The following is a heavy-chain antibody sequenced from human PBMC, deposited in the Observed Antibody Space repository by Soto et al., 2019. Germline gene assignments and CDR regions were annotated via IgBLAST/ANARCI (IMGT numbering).Heavy chain of an antibody. V-gene: IGHV1-46*01. Sequence: ASVKVSCKASGYTFTSYYMHWVRQAPGQGLEWMGIINPSGGSTSYAQKFQGRVTMTRDTSTSTVYMELSSLRSEDTAVYYCARDSGEPPRAVYYGMDVWGQGTTVTVSS. CDR3: ARDSGEPPRAVYYGMDV. D-gene: IGHD3-10*01. J-gene: IGHJ6*02. CDR1: GYTFTSYY. CDR2: INPSGGST.